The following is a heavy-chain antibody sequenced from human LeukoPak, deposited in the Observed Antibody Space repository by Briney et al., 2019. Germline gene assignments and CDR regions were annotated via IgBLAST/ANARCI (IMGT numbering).Heavy chain of an antibody. D-gene: IGHD6-19*01. CDR1: GGTFSSYA. V-gene: IGHV1-69*04. Sequence: ASVKVSCKASGGTFSSYAISWVRQAPGQGLEWMGRIIPILGIANYAQKFQGRVTITADKSTSTAYMELSSLRSDDTAVYYCAREPGIAVAAGAFDIWGQGTMVTVSS. CDR3: AREPGIAVAAGAFDI. CDR2: IIPILGIA. J-gene: IGHJ3*02.